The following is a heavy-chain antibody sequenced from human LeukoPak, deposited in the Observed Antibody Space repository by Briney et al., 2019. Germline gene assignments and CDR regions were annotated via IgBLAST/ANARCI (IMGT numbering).Heavy chain of an antibody. CDR2: IYHCGST. J-gene: IGHJ4*02. V-gene: IGHV4-38-2*02. D-gene: IGHD5-24*01. CDR1: GYSISSGYY. Sequence: SETLSLTCTVSGYSISSGYYWGWIRQPPGKGLEWIGSIYHCGSTYYNPSLKSRVTISVDTSKNQFSVKLSSVTAADTGVYYCARGPRDGPLAYFDYWGQGTLVTVSS. CDR3: ARGPRDGPLAYFDY.